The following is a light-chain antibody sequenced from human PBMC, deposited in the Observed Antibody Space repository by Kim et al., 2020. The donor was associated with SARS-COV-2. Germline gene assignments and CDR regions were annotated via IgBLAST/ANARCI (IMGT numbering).Light chain of an antibody. J-gene: IGKJ1*01. CDR2: HAS. V-gene: IGKV1-5*03. Sequence: DIHMTQSPSTLSASMGDRVTITCRASQTISSWLAWYSQTAGKAPKLLIYHASNLQSGVPSRFSGSGSGTEFTLTISSLQPDDFATYYCQQYNSYPWTFGQGTKVDIK. CDR1: QTISSW. CDR3: QQYNSYPWT.